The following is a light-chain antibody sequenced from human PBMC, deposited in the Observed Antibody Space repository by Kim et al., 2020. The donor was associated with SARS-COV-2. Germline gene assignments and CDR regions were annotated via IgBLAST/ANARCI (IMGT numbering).Light chain of an antibody. V-gene: IGLV2-11*01. J-gene: IGLJ2*01. CDR3: CSYAGSYTVV. CDR1: SCDVGGYNY. CDR2: DVS. Sequence: GQSVTISCTGTSCDVGGYNYVSWYQQHPGKAPKLMIYDVSKRPSGVPDRFSGSKSGNTASLTVSGLQAEDEADYYCCSYAGSYTVVFGGGTQLTVL.